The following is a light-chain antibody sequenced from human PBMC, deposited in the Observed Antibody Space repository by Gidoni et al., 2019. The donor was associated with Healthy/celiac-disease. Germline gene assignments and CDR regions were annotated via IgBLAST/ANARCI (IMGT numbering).Light chain of an antibody. V-gene: IGKV1-39*01. Sequence: IHMTQSPSSLSASVGDRVTITCRTSQSISSYLNWYQQKPGKDPKLLIYAASSLQSGVPSRFSGSGSGTDFTLTISSLQPEDFETYYCQQSYSTPRSFGQGTKLEIK. CDR1: QSISSY. J-gene: IGKJ2*03. CDR3: QQSYSTPRS. CDR2: AAS.